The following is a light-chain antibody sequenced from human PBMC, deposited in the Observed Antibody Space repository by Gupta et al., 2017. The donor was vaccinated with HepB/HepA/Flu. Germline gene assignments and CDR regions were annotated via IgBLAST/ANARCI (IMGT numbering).Light chain of an antibody. J-gene: IGKJ3*01. CDR2: DAS. Sequence: EIVLTQSPATLSLSPGERATISCRASQSVNSYLAWYLQKPGQAPRLLIYDASNRATGIPARFSGSGSGTDFTLTISSLDPEDFAVYYCQQRGNWPFTFGPGTKVDI. V-gene: IGKV3-11*01. CDR1: QSVNSY. CDR3: QQRGNWPFT.